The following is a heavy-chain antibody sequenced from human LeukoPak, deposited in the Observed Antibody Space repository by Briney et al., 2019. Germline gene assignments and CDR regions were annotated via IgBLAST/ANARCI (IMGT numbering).Heavy chain of an antibody. D-gene: IGHD3-3*01. Sequence: PGGSLRLSCAAAGFTFSGSAMHWVRQASGKGLEWVGRIRSKANSYATAYAASVQGRFTISRDDSKNTAYLQMNSLKTEDTAVYYCTLKRYDLSPSWGQGTMVTVSS. CDR2: IRSKANSYAT. J-gene: IGHJ3*01. CDR3: TLKRYDLSPS. CDR1: GFTFSGSA. V-gene: IGHV3-73*01.